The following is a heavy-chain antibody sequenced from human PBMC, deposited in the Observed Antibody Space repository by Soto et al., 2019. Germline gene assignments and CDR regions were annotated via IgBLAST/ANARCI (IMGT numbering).Heavy chain of an antibody. J-gene: IGHJ1*01. Sequence: SVKVSCKASGGTFSSFCNSWVRQAPGQGLEWMGGIIPVFGRPNYAQRFRGRLTITADESTNTSYMELIDLTSEDTAVYYCAREASGYDFWGQGTQVTVSS. CDR3: AREASGYDF. CDR2: IIPVFGRP. V-gene: IGHV1-69*13. D-gene: IGHD5-12*01. CDR1: GGTFSSFC.